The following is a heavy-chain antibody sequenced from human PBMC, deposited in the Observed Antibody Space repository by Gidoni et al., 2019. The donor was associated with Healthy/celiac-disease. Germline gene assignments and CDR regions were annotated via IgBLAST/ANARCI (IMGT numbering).Heavy chain of an antibody. Sequence: EVQLVESGGGLVKPGGSLRLSCAASGFTFSSYSMNWVRQAPGKGLEWVSSISSSSSYIYYADSVKGRFTISRDNAKNSLYLQMNSLRAEDTAVYYCARPVGSSSGVYYYYGMDVWGQGTTVTVSS. CDR2: ISSSSSYI. J-gene: IGHJ6*02. D-gene: IGHD6-6*01. V-gene: IGHV3-21*01. CDR3: ARPVGSSSGVYYYYGMDV. CDR1: GFTFSSYS.